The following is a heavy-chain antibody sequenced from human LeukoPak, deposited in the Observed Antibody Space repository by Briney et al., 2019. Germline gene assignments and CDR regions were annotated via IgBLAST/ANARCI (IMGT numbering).Heavy chain of an antibody. J-gene: IGHJ4*02. D-gene: IGHD4/OR15-4a*01. CDR2: IYSGST. V-gene: IGHV3-53*01. CDR3: ARRAGAYSHPYDY. CDR1: GFTFSSYW. Sequence: GGSLRLSCAASGFTFSSYWMSWVRQAPGKGLEWVPFIYSGSTHYSDSVKGRFTISRDNSKNTLHLQMNSLRAEDTAVYYCARRAGAYSHPYDYWGQGTLVTVSS.